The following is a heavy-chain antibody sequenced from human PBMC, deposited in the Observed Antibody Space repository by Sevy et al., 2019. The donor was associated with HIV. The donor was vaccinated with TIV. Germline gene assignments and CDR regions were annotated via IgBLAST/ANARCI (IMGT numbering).Heavy chain of an antibody. CDR2: ISYDGDSK. CDR3: AKEGVSWYLDF. J-gene: IGHJ4*02. Sequence: GGSLRLSCAASGFTFSRNGMHWVRQVPGKGLEWVALISYDGDSKNYADSVKGRFTISRDNSKNTVYLHMNSLRSEDTAVYYCAKEGVSWYLDFWGQGTLVTVSS. CDR1: GFTFSRNG. D-gene: IGHD6-13*01. V-gene: IGHV3-30*18.